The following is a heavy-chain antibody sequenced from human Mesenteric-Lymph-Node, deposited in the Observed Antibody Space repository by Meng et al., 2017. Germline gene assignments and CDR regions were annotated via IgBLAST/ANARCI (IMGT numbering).Heavy chain of an antibody. Sequence: SETLSLTCAVYGGSFSGYYWSWIRQPPGKGLEWIGEINHSGSTNYNPSLKSRVTISVDTSKNQFSLKLSSVTAADTAVYHCARDPKSGLDYWGQGTLVTVSS. J-gene: IGHJ4*02. CDR1: GGSFSGYY. CDR2: INHSGST. V-gene: IGHV4-34*01. CDR3: ARDPKSGLDY. D-gene: IGHD7-27*01.